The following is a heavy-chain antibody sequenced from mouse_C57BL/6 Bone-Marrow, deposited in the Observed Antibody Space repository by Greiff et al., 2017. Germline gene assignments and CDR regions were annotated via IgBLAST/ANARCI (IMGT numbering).Heavy chain of an antibody. CDR3: ARRLLQPLDY. CDR1: GFTFSSYG. CDR2: ISSGGSYT. D-gene: IGHD1-1*01. Sequence: EVHLVESGGDLVKPGGSLKLSCAASGFTFSSYGMSLVRQTPDKRLEWVATISSGGSYTYYPDSVKGRFTISRDNAKNTLYLQMSSLKSEVTAMYYCARRLLQPLDYWGQGTSVTVSS. V-gene: IGHV5-6*01. J-gene: IGHJ4*01.